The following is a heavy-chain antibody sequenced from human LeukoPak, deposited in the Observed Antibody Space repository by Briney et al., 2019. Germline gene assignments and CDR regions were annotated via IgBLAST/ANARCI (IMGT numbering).Heavy chain of an antibody. V-gene: IGHV3-11*01. Sequence: GGSLRLSCAASGFTFSDYYMSWIRQAPGKGLEWVSYISSSGSTIYYADSVKGRFTISRDNAKNSLYLQMNSLRAEDTAVYYCVREVVVPAAIRAYYYYYGMTSGAKGPRSPSP. D-gene: IGHD2-2*02. CDR1: GFTFSDYY. J-gene: IGHJ6*02. CDR3: VREVVVPAAIRAYYYYYGMTS. CDR2: ISSSGSTI.